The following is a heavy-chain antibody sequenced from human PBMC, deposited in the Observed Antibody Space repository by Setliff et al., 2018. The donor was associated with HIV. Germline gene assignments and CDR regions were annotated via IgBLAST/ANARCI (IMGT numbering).Heavy chain of an antibody. V-gene: IGHV4-59*12. D-gene: IGHD3-10*01. Sequence: SETLSLTCTVSGGSISSDYWSWIRQPPGKGLEWIGNIYDNGSTNYNPSLKSRVTISVDTSKNQFSLKLSSVTAADTAVYYCARVRGRYYYHYAMDVWGQGTTVTVSS. J-gene: IGHJ6*02. CDR3: ARVRGRYYYHYAMDV. CDR1: GGSISSDY. CDR2: IYDNGST.